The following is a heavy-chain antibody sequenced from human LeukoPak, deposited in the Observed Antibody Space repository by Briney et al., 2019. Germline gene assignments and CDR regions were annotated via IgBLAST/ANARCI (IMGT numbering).Heavy chain of an antibody. J-gene: IGHJ4*02. CDR3: ARVAEAAAFDS. Sequence: GGSLRLSCAASGFTVSSNYMSWVRQAPGKGLEWVSVIYSGGSTYYADSVKGRFTISRDNAKDSLYLQMNSLKPEDTAVYYCARVAEAAAFDSWGQGTLVTVSS. CDR1: GFTVSSNY. D-gene: IGHD6-13*01. V-gene: IGHV3-53*01. CDR2: IYSGGST.